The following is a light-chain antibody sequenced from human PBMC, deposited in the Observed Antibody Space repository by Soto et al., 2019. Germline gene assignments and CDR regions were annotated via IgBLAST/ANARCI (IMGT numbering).Light chain of an antibody. CDR1: QRVMDW. V-gene: IGKV1-5*01. J-gene: IGKJ1*01. CDR2: DAS. Sequence: IQMTQSPATRTASXXNRFTITFVASQRVMDWLTWYQQKPGKAPKLLIYDASRLESAVPSRFSGSGSQTEFTLTISSLHPDDFATYYCQQYYSYTWTFGQGTKVDIK. CDR3: QQYYSYTWT.